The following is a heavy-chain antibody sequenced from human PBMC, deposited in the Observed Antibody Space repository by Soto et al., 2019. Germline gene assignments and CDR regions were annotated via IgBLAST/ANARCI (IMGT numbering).Heavy chain of an antibody. CDR3: ARLVFDYGAFLGRGRYFDL. J-gene: IGHJ2*01. D-gene: IGHD4-17*01. CDR1: GYTFTSYD. V-gene: IGHV1-8*01. CDR2: MDPNSGNT. Sequence: QVQLVQSGAEVKKPGASVKVSCKASGYTFTSYDINWVRQATGQGLEWMGWMDPNSGNTGYAQKFQGRVTMTRNTSITTAYMELSSLRSEAKAVYYCARLVFDYGAFLGRGRYFDLWGRGTLVTVSS.